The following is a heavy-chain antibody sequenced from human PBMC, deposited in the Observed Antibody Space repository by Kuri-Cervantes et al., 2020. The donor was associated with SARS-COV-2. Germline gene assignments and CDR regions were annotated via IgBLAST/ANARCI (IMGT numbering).Heavy chain of an antibody. CDR3: ARGPPGHCSGGSCYYGLVGWFDP. Sequence: LRLSCAVSGGPISSGGYYWSWIRQHPGKGLEWIGYIYYSGSTYYNPSLKSRVTISVDTSKNQFSLKLSSVTAADTAVYYCARGPPGHCSGGSCYYGLVGWFDPWGQGTLVTGSS. V-gene: IGHV4-31*11. CDR2: IYYSGST. J-gene: IGHJ5*02. CDR1: GGPISSGGYY. D-gene: IGHD2-15*01.